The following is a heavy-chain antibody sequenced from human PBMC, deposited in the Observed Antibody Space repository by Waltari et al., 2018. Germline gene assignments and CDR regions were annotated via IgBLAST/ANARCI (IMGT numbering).Heavy chain of an antibody. CDR2: INHSGST. Sequence: QVQLQQWGAGLLKPSETLSLTCAVYGGSFSGYYWSWIRQPPGKGLEWIGEINHSGSTTYNPSLKSRVTISVDTSKNQFSLKLSSVTAADTAVYYCARTIRRYYYYMDVWGKGTTVTVSS. V-gene: IGHV4-34*01. J-gene: IGHJ6*03. D-gene: IGHD3-3*01. CDR3: ARTIRRYYYYMDV. CDR1: GGSFSGYY.